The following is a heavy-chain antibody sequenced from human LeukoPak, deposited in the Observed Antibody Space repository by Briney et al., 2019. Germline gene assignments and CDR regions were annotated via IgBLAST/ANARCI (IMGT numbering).Heavy chain of an antibody. V-gene: IGHV3-53*01. CDR1: GFTVSSNY. J-gene: IGHJ6*03. Sequence: GGSLGLSCAASGFTVSSNYMSWVRQAPGKGLEWVSVIYSGDSTYYADSVKGRFTISRDNSKNTLYLQMNSLRAEDTAVYYCACLRGMDVWGKGTTVTVSS. CDR2: IYSGDST. CDR3: ACLRGMDV.